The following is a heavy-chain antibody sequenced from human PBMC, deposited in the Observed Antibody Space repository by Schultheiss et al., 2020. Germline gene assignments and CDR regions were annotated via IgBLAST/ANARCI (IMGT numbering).Heavy chain of an antibody. CDR1: GGSISSSSYY. CDR2: IYYSGSA. CDR3: ARRARYCSSTTCYDFDY. V-gene: IGHV4-39*01. Sequence: SETLSLTCTVSGGSISSSSYYWGWIRQPPGKGLEWIGSIYYSGSAYYNSSLKSRVTMSLDTSKNQFSLRLSSVTAADTALYYCARRARYCSSTTCYDFDYWGQGTLVTVSS. D-gene: IGHD2-2*01. J-gene: IGHJ4*02.